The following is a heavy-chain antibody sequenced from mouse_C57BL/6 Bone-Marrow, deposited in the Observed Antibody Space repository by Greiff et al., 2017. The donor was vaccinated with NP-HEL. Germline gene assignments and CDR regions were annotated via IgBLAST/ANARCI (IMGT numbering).Heavy chain of an antibody. J-gene: IGHJ4*01. Sequence: VKLVESGAELVKPGASVKISCKASGYAFSSYWMNWVKQRPGKGLEWIGQIYPGDGDTNYNGKFKGRATLSADKSSSTAYLQISSLTSEDSAVYFGARSGIYGGAMDYWGQGTSVTVSS. CDR3: ARSGIYGGAMDY. D-gene: IGHD1-1*02. V-gene: IGHV1-80*01. CDR2: IYPGDGDT. CDR1: GYAFSSYW.